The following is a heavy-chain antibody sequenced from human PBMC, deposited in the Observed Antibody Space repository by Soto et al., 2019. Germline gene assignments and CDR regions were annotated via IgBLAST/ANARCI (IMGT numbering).Heavy chain of an antibody. CDR3: ARDPGGYCSSTSCYYYYYMDV. V-gene: IGHV3-33*01. CDR2: IWYDGSNK. CDR1: GFTFSSYG. J-gene: IGHJ6*03. Sequence: QVQLVESGGGVVQPGRSLRLSCAASGFTFSSYGMHWVRQAPGKGLEWVAVIWYDGSNKYYADSVKGRFTISRDNSKNTLYLLMNSLRAEDTAVYYCARDPGGYCSSTSCYYYYYMDVWGKGTTVTVSS. D-gene: IGHD2-2*03.